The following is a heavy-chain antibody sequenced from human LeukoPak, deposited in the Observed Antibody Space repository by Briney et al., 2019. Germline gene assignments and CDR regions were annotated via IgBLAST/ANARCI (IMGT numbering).Heavy chain of an antibody. CDR1: GGSISSYY. J-gene: IGHJ4*02. V-gene: IGHV4-4*07. D-gene: IGHD3-16*02. CDR3: ARGRGSYDYVWGSYRYYFDY. Sequence: SETLSLTCTVSGGSISSYYWSWIRQPAGKGLEWIGRIYTSGSTNYNPSLKSRVTMSVDTSKNQFSLKLSSVTAADTAVYYCARGRGSYDYVWGSYRYYFDYWGQGTLVTVSS. CDR2: IYTSGST.